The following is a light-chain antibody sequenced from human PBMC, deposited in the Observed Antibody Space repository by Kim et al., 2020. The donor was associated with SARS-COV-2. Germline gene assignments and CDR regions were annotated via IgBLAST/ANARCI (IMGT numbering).Light chain of an antibody. CDR3: QAGDTTTAV. Sequence: SVSPGQTANIAFSGGDLGNTFAHLYQQRPGQSPVLVMYQNNKRPSGIPERFSGSNSGNTATLTLSGTQAMDEADYFCQAGDTTTAVFGGGTQLTVL. CDR2: QNN. J-gene: IGLJ7*01. V-gene: IGLV3-1*01. CDR1: DLGNTF.